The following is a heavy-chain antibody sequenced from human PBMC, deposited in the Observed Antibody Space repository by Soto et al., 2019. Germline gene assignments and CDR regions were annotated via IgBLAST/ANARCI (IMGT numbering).Heavy chain of an antibody. J-gene: IGHJ6*02. CDR3: TTQGFGFLHGLVDV. Sequence: HPGGSLRLSCTAYGFTFSSHAMTWVRQAPGKGLEWVSGLSDSGDSIYYADSVKGRFTIYRDNSMNTLYLQMNTLRVEDTAVYYCTTQGFGFLHGLVDVWGQGTTVTAP. V-gene: IGHV3-23*01. CDR2: LSDSGDSI. CDR1: GFTFSSHA. D-gene: IGHD3-10*01.